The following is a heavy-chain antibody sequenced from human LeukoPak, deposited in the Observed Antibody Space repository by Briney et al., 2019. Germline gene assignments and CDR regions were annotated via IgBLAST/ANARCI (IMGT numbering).Heavy chain of an antibody. J-gene: IGHJ4*02. D-gene: IGHD2-15*01. CDR3: ARGSGGSLDY. V-gene: IGHV1-18*01. CDR2: ISEYNTNT. Sequence: ASVKVSCKTSGYTFTSYGISWVRQAPGQGLEWMGWISEYNTNTNYAQKLQGRVTMTTDTSTNTAYLELRGLTSDDTAVYYCARGSGGSLDYWGQGTLVTVSS. CDR1: GYTFTSYG.